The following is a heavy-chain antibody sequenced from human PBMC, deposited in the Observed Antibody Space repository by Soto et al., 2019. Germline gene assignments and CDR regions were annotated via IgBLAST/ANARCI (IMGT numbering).Heavy chain of an antibody. Sequence: PSETLSLTCTVSGGSISSCYWSWIRQPPGKGLEWIGYIYYSGSTNYNPSLKSRVTISVDTSKNQFSLKLSSVTAADTAVYYCARLEIQPNDFWSGYYRGYYYYYYMDVWGKGTTVTVSS. CDR3: ARLEIQPNDFWSGYYRGYYYYYYMDV. D-gene: IGHD3-3*01. CDR2: IYYSGST. CDR1: GGSISSCY. J-gene: IGHJ6*03. V-gene: IGHV4-59*08.